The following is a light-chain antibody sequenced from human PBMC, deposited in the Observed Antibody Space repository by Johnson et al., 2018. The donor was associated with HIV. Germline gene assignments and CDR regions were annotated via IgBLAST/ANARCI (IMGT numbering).Light chain of an antibody. V-gene: IGLV1-51*01. J-gene: IGLJ1*01. CDR1: SSNIGNNY. CDR2: DNT. CDR3: GTWDSSLSAGGV. Sequence: QSVLTQPPSVSAAPGQKVTISCSGSSSNIGNNYVSWYQQLPGTAPKLLIYDNTKRPSGIPDRFSGSKSGTSATLGITGLQTGYEADYYCGTWDSSLSAGGVFGTGTKVTVL.